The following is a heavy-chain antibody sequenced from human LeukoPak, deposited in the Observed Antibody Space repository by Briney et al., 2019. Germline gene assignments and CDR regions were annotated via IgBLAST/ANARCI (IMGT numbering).Heavy chain of an antibody. Sequence: SVKVSCKASGGTFSSYAISWVRQAPGQGLEWMGRIIPILGIANYAQKFQGRVTMTTDTSTSTAYMELRSLRSDDTAVYYCARGITIFGVTYYYMDVWGKGTTVTVSS. CDR3: ARGITIFGVTYYYMDV. CDR2: IIPILGIA. CDR1: GGTFSSYA. D-gene: IGHD3-3*01. V-gene: IGHV1-69*04. J-gene: IGHJ6*03.